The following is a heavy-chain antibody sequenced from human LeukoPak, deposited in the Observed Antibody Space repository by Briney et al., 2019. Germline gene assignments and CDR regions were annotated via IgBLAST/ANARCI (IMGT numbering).Heavy chain of an antibody. CDR3: AKAGGSYYQYYYMDV. V-gene: IGHV3-9*01. J-gene: IGHJ6*03. CDR1: GFTFDDCA. CDR2: SSWNSGSI. Sequence: GVALRLSCAASGFTFDDCAMHWVRQAPGKGLEGVAGSSWNSGSIGDADSVKGRFTISRDNSKNSLYLQMNRLSTEDTALYYCAKAGGSYYQYYYMDVWGKGTTVTVSS. D-gene: IGHD1-26*01.